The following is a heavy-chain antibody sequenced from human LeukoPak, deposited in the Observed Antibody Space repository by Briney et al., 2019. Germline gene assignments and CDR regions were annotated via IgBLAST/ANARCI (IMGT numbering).Heavy chain of an antibody. V-gene: IGHV1-69*04. CDR1: GGTFSSYA. D-gene: IGHD5-24*01. CDR2: IIPILGIA. Sequence: VASVKVSCKASGGTFSSYAISWVRQAPGQGLEWMGRIIPILGIANYAQKFQGRVTITADKSTSTAYVELSSLRSEDTAVYYCARDRRWLQSENYYGMDVWGQGTTVTVSS. J-gene: IGHJ6*02. CDR3: ARDRRWLQSENYYGMDV.